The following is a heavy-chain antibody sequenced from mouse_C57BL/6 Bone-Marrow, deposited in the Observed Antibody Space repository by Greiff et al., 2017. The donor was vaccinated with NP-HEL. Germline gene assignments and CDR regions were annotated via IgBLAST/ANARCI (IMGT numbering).Heavy chain of an antibody. CDR1: GYTFTSYW. CDR2: IDPSDSET. J-gene: IGHJ4*01. D-gene: IGHD2-10*01. CDR3: ARRYSFYGAMDY. Sequence: QVQLQQPGAELVRPGSSVKLSCKASGYTFTSYWMHWVKQRPIQGLEWIGNIDPSDSETHYNQKFKDKATLTVDKSSSTAYMQLSSLTSEDSAVYYCARRYSFYGAMDYWGQGTSVTVSS. V-gene: IGHV1-52*01.